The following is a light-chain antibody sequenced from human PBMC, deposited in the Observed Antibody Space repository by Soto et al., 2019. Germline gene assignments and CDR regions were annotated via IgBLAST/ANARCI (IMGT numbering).Light chain of an antibody. V-gene: IGLV1-40*01. Sequence: QSMLTQPPSVSGAPGQRVTISCTGSSSNIGAGYDVHWYQQLPGTAPKLLIYGNSNRPSGVPDRFSGSKSGTSASRAITGLQAEDEADYYCQSYDSSLSVYVVFGGGTKVTVL. J-gene: IGLJ2*01. CDR3: QSYDSSLSVYVV. CDR1: SSNIGAGYD. CDR2: GNS.